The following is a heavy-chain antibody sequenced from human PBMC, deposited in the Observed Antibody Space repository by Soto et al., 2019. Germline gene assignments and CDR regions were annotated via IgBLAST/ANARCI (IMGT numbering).Heavy chain of an antibody. J-gene: IGHJ6*03. CDR2: ISYDGSNK. Sequence: GGSLRLSCAASGFTFSSYGMHWVRQAPGKGLEWVAVISYDGSNKYYADSVKGRFTISRDNSKNTLYLQMNSLRAEDTAVYYCAKDGPLYNWNYSRYYYYYYMDVWGKGTTVTVSS. CDR3: AKDGPLYNWNYSRYYYYYYMDV. D-gene: IGHD1-7*01. V-gene: IGHV3-30*18. CDR1: GFTFSSYG.